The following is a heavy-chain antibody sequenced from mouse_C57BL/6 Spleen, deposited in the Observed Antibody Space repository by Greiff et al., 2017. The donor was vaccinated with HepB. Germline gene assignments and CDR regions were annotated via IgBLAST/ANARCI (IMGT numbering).Heavy chain of an antibody. V-gene: IGHV1-64*01. CDR2: IHPNSGST. CDR1: GYTFTSYW. Sequence: QVHVKQSGAELVKPGASVKLSCKASGYTFTSYWMHWVKQRPGQGLEWIGMIHPNSGSTNYNEKFKSKATLTVDKSSSTAYMQLSSLTSEDSAVYYCARGGPFTTVEYYYAMDYWGQGTSVTVSS. D-gene: IGHD1-1*01. CDR3: ARGGPFTTVEYYYAMDY. J-gene: IGHJ4*01.